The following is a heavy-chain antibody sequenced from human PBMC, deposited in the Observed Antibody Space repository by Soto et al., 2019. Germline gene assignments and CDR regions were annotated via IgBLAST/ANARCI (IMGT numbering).Heavy chain of an antibody. V-gene: IGHV5-51*01. CDR2: ICPADSET. CDR1: GYIFSNNW. D-gene: IGHD5-12*01. J-gene: IGHJ6*02. CDR3: ATPGGFGMDV. Sequence: PGESLKISCEASGYIFSNNWIGWVRQMPGKGLEWMGIICPADSETRYMPSFEGRVTISADKSINTAYVQWSSLESSDTAIYYCATPGGFGMDVWGQGTSVTVSS.